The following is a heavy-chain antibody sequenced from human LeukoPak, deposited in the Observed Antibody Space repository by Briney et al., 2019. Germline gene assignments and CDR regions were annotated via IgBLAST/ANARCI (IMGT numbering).Heavy chain of an antibody. CDR3: ASSPGDSRYWYFDL. Sequence: SETLSLTCTVSGGSTSRYYWSWIRQPPGKGLEYIGYIYYSGSTNYNPSLKSRVTMSVDTSKNHFSLKLSSVTAADTAVYYCASSPGDSRYWYFDLWGRGTLVTVSS. V-gene: IGHV4-59*01. D-gene: IGHD2-21*02. J-gene: IGHJ2*01. CDR2: IYYSGST. CDR1: GGSTSRYY.